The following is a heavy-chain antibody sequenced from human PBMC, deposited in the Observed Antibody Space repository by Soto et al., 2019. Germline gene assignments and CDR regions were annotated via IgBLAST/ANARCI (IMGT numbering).Heavy chain of an antibody. CDR1: GYTFTSND. D-gene: IGHD6-19*01. J-gene: IGHJ4*02. Sequence: QVQLVQSGAEVKKPGASVKVSCMASGYTFTSNDINWMRQATGQGLEWMGWMNPNSGNTGYAQKFQGRVTMTRNTSISTAYMELSSLRSEDTAVYYCARERGASSPFDYWGQGTLVTVSS. CDR2: MNPNSGNT. V-gene: IGHV1-8*01. CDR3: ARERGASSPFDY.